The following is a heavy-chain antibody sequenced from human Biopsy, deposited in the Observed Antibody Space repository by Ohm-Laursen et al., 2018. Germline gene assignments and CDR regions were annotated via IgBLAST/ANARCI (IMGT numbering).Heavy chain of an antibody. CDR1: GFPFSDYY. CDR2: ISSGGTTI. CDR3: ARDTRWSPYSMDV. Sequence: LSLTCAASGFPFSDYYMRWIRQAPGKGLEWVSYISSGGTTIYYADSVKGRVTISRDNAKNSLYLQMHSLRAEDTAVYYCARDTRWSPYSMDVWGQGTTVTVSS. D-gene: IGHD4-23*01. V-gene: IGHV3-11*01. J-gene: IGHJ6*02.